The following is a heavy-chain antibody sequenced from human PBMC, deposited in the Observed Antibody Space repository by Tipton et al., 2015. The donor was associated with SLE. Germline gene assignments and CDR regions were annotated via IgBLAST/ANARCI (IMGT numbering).Heavy chain of an antibody. CDR2: IYTSGST. V-gene: IGHV4-61*02. CDR3: ARDSYSSSSGSYYYGMDV. D-gene: IGHD6-6*01. Sequence: TLSLTCAVYGGSISSGSYYWSWIRQPAGKGLEWIGRIYTSGSTNYNPSLKSRVTISVDTSKNQFSLKLSSVTAADTAVYYCARDSYSSSSGSYYYGMDVWGQGTTVTVSS. J-gene: IGHJ6*02. CDR1: GGSISSGSYY.